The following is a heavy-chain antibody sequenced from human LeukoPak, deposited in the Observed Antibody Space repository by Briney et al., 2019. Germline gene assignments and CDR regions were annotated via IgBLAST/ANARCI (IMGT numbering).Heavy chain of an antibody. CDR2: ISSNGGTI. CDR1: GFTFSSYS. V-gene: IGHV3-48*04. CDR3: ARGGLYQLLLGIPNFDY. D-gene: IGHD2-2*01. J-gene: IGHJ4*02. Sequence: PGGSLRLSCAASGFTFSSYSMNWVRQAPGKGLEWVSYISSNGGTIYYAGSVKGRFTISRDNAKNSLYLQMDSLRAEDTAVYYCARGGLYQLLLGIPNFDYWGQGTLVTVSS.